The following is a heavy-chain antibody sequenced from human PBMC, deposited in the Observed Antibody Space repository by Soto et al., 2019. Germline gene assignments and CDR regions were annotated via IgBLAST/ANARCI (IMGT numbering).Heavy chain of an antibody. J-gene: IGHJ6*02. CDR1: GFTFSSYG. Sequence: HPGGSLRLSCAASGFTFSSYGMHWVRQAPGKGLEWVAVISYDGSNKYYADSVKGRFTISRDNSKNTLYLQMNSLRAEDTAVYYCAKLAISDTHGMDVWGQGTTVTVSS. V-gene: IGHV3-30*18. CDR2: ISYDGSNK. D-gene: IGHD2-2*02. CDR3: AKLAISDTHGMDV.